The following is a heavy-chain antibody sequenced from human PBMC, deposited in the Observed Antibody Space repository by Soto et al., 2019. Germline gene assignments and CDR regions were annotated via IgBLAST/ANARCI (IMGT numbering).Heavy chain of an antibody. CDR3: ASDIVVVPAAIRGFFGRYYYGMDV. V-gene: IGHV1-69*13. Sequence: SVKVSCKASGGTFSSYAISWVRQAPGQGLEWMGGIIPIFGTANYAQKFQGRVTITADESTSTAYMELSSLRSEDTAVYYCASDIVVVPAAIRGFFGRYYYGMDVWGQGTTVTVSS. CDR2: IIPIFGTA. J-gene: IGHJ6*02. D-gene: IGHD2-2*02. CDR1: GGTFSSYA.